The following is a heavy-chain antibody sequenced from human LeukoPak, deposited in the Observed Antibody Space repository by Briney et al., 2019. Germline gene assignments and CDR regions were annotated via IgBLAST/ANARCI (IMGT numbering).Heavy chain of an antibody. CDR2: IYYSGST. V-gene: IGHV4-59*01. CDR1: GGSISSYY. Sequence: TSETLSLTCTVSGGSISSYYWSWIRQPPGKGLEWIGYIYYSGSTNYNPSLKSRVTISVDTSKNQFSLKLSSVTAADTAVHYCARGRGGYSYVPWFDPWGQGTLVTVSS. D-gene: IGHD5-18*01. CDR3: ARGRGGYSYVPWFDP. J-gene: IGHJ5*02.